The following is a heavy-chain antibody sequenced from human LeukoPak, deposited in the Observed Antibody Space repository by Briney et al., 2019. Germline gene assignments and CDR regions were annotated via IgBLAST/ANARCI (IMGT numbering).Heavy chain of an antibody. CDR3: ARDPSLRSYYYYGMDV. J-gene: IGHJ6*02. Sequence: GASVKVSCKASGYTFTAYYMHWVRQAPGQGLEWMGRIIPILGIANYAQKFQGRVTITADKSTSTAYMELSSLRSEDTAVYYCARDPSLRSYYYYGMDVWGQGTTVTVSS. D-gene: IGHD3-10*01. V-gene: IGHV1-69*04. CDR1: GYTFTAYY. CDR2: IIPILGIA.